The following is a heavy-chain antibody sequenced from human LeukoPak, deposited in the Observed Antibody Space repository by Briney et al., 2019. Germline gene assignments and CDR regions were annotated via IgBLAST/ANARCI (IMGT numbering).Heavy chain of an antibody. CDR3: AREGHYYDSSGLDY. J-gene: IGHJ4*02. CDR2: IYYSGST. Sequence: PSETLSLTCTVSGGSISSSSYYWDWIRQPPGKGLEWIGSIYYSGSTYYNPSLKSRVTISVDTSKNQFSLKLSSVTAADTAVYYCAREGHYYDSSGLDYWGQGTLVTVSS. CDR1: GGSISSSSYY. V-gene: IGHV4-39*07. D-gene: IGHD3-22*01.